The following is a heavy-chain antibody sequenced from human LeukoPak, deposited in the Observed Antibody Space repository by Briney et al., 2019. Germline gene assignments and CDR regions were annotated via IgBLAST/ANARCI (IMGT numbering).Heavy chain of an antibody. CDR1: GGSISSSNW. V-gene: IGHV4-4*02. CDR3: ARGRRDYYDSSGYYSSYYYGMDV. D-gene: IGHD3-22*01. Sequence: SETLSLTCAVSGGSISSSNWWSWVRQPPGKGLEWIGEIYHSGSTNYNPSLKSRVTISVDKSKNQFSLKLSSVTAADTAVYYCARGRRDYYDSSGYYSSYYYGMDVWGQGTTVTVSS. J-gene: IGHJ6*02. CDR2: IYHSGST.